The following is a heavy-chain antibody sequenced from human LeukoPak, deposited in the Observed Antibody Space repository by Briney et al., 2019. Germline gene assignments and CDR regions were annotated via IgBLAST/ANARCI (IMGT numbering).Heavy chain of an antibody. CDR3: VRAVGPVGGYDSP. D-gene: IGHD5-12*01. V-gene: IGHV4-59*01. J-gene: IGHJ5*02. CDR1: GGSFSSYY. Sequence: HPSETLSLTCTVSGGSFSSYYWSWIRQPPGKGLEWIGYINYSGSTNYNPSLKSRVTISLDTSKNQFSLKLSSVTAADTAVYYCVRAVGPVGGYDSPWGQGTLVTVSS. CDR2: INYSGST.